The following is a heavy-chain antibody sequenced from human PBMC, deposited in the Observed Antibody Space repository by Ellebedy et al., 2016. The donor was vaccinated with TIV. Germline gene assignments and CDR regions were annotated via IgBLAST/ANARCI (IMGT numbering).Heavy chain of an antibody. D-gene: IGHD6-19*01. CDR1: GFTISNHW. J-gene: IGHJ4*02. V-gene: IGHV3-7*03. CDR3: AGGISVAGTSLGF. Sequence: GESLKISCTASGFTISNHWMSWLRQAPGKGLEWVANIKQDGSEKYYVDSVKGRFTISRDNAKNSLYLQMNSLRAEDTAVYYCAGGISVAGTSLGFWGQGTLVTVSS. CDR2: IKQDGSEK.